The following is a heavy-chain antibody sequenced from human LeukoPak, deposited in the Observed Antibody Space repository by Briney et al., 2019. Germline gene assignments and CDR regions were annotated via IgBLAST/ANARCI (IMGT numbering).Heavy chain of an antibody. CDR1: GFTFSNYN. V-gene: IGHV3-21*01. J-gene: IGHJ4*02. CDR3: AKPGGGYFDS. CDR2: ISSTSSYI. Sequence: KPGGSLRLSCAASGFTFSNYNFYWVRQAPGKGLEWVSSISSTSSYIYYADSMKGRFTISRDNAKNSLYLQMNSLRAEDTAVYYCAKPGGGYFDSWGQGTLVTVSS. D-gene: IGHD3-16*01.